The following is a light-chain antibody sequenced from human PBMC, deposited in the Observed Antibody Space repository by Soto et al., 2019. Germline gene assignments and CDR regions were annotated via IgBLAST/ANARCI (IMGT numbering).Light chain of an antibody. V-gene: IGKV3-20*01. CDR1: QRVSGSS. CDR2: GAS. CDR3: QQYGNSPS. J-gene: IGKJ2*01. Sequence: VLTQSPGTLSLSPGDRATLSCRASQRVSGSSLAWYQQRPGQAPRLLIYGASNRATGVPDRFSGTGSGADFTLTISSLEPEALAVYHCQQYGNSPSFGQGTKLEI.